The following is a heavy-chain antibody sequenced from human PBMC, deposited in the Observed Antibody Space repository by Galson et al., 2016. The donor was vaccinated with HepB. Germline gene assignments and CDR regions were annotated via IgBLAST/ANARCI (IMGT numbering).Heavy chain of an antibody. D-gene: IGHD2-8*01. CDR3: ASLSMVYGRTNVFDD. V-gene: IGHV4-39*01. J-gene: IGHJ4*02. CDR1: GGSISSSSYY. Sequence: SETLSLTCNVSGGSISSSSYYWAWIRQPPGKGLEWIGSIFYGGSTWYNASVTSRATIFVDMSKNPFSLKVTSVTAADTAVYYCASLSMVYGRTNVFDDWGQGTQVTVSS. CDR2: IFYGGST.